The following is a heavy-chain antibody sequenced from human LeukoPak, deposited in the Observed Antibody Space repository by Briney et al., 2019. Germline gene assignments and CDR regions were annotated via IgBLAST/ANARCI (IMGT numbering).Heavy chain of an antibody. CDR3: ARVEGYCSGGSCYNWFDP. J-gene: IGHJ5*02. Sequence: GGSLRLSCGASGFTVSSNYMSWVRQAPGKGLEWVSSISSSSSYIYYADSVRGRFTISRDNAKNSLYLQMNSLRAEDTAVYYCARVEGYCSGGSCYNWFDPWGQGTLVTVSS. D-gene: IGHD2-15*01. CDR2: ISSSSSYI. V-gene: IGHV3-21*01. CDR1: GFTVSSNY.